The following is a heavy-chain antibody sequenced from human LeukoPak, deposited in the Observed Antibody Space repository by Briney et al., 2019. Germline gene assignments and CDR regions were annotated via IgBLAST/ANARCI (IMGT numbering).Heavy chain of an antibody. CDR2: ISGSGGST. CDR3: AKGYCSSTSCYGLDY. V-gene: IGHV3-23*01. CDR1: GFTFSSYG. D-gene: IGHD2-2*01. J-gene: IGHJ4*02. Sequence: GGSLRLSCAASGFTFSSYGMSWVRQAPGKGLEWVSAISGSGGSTYYADSVKGRFTISRDNSKNTLYLQMNSLRAEDTAVYYCAKGYCSSTSCYGLDYWGQGTLVTVSS.